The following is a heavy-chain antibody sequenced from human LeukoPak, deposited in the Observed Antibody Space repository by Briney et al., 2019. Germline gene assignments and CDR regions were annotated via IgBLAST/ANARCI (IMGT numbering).Heavy chain of an antibody. Sequence: GGSLRLSCAASGFTFSSYEMNWVRQAPGKGLEWVSYISSSGSTIYYADSVKGRFTISRDNAKNSLYLQMNSLRAEDTAVYYCAREGMFNYYDSSGYYQPMDVWGKGTTVTISS. CDR1: GFTFSSYE. V-gene: IGHV3-48*03. J-gene: IGHJ6*04. CDR2: ISSSGSTI. D-gene: IGHD3-22*01. CDR3: AREGMFNYYDSSGYYQPMDV.